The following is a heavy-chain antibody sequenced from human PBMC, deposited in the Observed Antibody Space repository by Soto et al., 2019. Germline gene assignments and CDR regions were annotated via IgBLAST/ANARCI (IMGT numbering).Heavy chain of an antibody. CDR2: IYHSGST. Sequence: SETLSLTCAVSGGSISSGGYSWSWIRQPPGKGLEWIGYIYHSGSTYYNPSLKSRVTISIDRSKNQFSLKLSSVTAADTAVYYCASGGPYYDILTGPAAYFDYWGQGTLVTVSS. J-gene: IGHJ4*02. V-gene: IGHV4-30-2*01. CDR3: ASGGPYYDILTGPAAYFDY. D-gene: IGHD3-9*01. CDR1: GGSISSGGYS.